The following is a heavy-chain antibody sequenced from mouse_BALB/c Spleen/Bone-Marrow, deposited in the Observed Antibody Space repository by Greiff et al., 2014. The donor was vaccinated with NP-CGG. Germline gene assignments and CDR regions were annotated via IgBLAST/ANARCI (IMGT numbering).Heavy chain of an antibody. D-gene: IGHD1-2*01. Sequence: EVQRVESGGGLVKPGESLKFSCAASGITVSSYTMSWVRQTPEKRLEWVASITGGDTTYYPDSVKGLFTISRDNARNILYLQVSSLRSEDTAIYYCARHYGYVDAMDYWGQGTSVTVSS. CDR2: ITGGDTT. CDR1: GITVSSYT. J-gene: IGHJ4*01. V-gene: IGHV5-6-5*01. CDR3: ARHYGYVDAMDY.